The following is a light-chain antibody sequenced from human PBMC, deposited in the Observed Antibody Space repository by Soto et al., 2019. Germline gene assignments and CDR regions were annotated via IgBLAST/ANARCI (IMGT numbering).Light chain of an antibody. Sequence: EIVLTQSPGTLSLSPGERATLSCRASRSVGRNYLAWYQHKPGQTRRLLIHGASNRATGIPNRISGTGSGTYFTLISSRLEPEDVAVYYCQQYAGSPLTFSGGTKVEIK. CDR1: RSVGRNY. J-gene: IGKJ4*01. CDR3: QQYAGSPLT. V-gene: IGKV3-20*01. CDR2: GAS.